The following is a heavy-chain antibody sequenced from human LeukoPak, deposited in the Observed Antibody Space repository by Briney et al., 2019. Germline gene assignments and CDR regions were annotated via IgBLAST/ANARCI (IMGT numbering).Heavy chain of an antibody. Sequence: SVKVSFKASGGTFSNYAISWVRQAPGQGLEWMGRIIPIFGTTNYAQKFQGRVTITTDESTSTAYMELSSLRSEDTAVYYCARGGEANYYDTSGYYLYYYWGQGTLVTASS. D-gene: IGHD3-22*01. J-gene: IGHJ4*02. V-gene: IGHV1-69*05. CDR3: ARGGEANYYDTSGYYLYYY. CDR2: IIPIFGTT. CDR1: GGTFSNYA.